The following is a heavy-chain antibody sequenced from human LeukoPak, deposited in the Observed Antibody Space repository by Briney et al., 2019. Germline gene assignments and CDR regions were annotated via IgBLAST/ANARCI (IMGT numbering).Heavy chain of an antibody. CDR1: AYNFISYY. V-gene: IGHV1-46*01. Sequence: EASVKVACKPSAYNFISYYMHWVRQAPEQGLEWMGIINPIGGSTSYAQKFQDRVTMTTDTSTSTVYVELSSLESEDTAVYYCAREDVVLVDAVRYYYYGMDVWGQGTTVTVSS. CDR2: INPIGGST. CDR3: AREDVVLVDAVRYYYYGMDV. J-gene: IGHJ6*02. D-gene: IGHD2-8*01.